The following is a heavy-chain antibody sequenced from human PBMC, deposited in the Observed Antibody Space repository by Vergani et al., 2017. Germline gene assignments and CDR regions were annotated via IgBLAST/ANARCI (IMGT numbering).Heavy chain of an antibody. CDR1: GAYVGSGGYY. CDR3: ARDTDGGPRGHYGMDV. D-gene: IGHD4-23*01. CDR2: IYYSGTT. V-gene: IGHV4-30-4*08. Sequence: QVQLQESGPGLVKASQTLSLTCSVSGAYVGSGGYYWSWVRQRPGMGLDWIGYIYYSGTTYYNPSLKSRVTISVDTSKNQCSLKLSSVTAADTAVYYCARDTDGGPRGHYGMDVWGQGTTVTVSS. J-gene: IGHJ6*02.